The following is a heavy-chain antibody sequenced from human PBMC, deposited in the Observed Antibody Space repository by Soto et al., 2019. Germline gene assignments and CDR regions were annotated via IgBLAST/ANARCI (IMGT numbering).Heavy chain of an antibody. V-gene: IGHV3-33*01. Sequence: PGGSLRLSCLASGLTFSRYGMHWVRQAPGRGLEWVAVIWYDGSNIYYADSVKGRFTISRDNSKDTLDLQMNSPRAEYTAVYYCARDREQWLVGYYFDYWGQGTLFTVSS. CDR3: ARDREQWLVGYYFDY. CDR2: IWYDGSNI. D-gene: IGHD6-19*01. CDR1: GLTFSRYG. J-gene: IGHJ4*02.